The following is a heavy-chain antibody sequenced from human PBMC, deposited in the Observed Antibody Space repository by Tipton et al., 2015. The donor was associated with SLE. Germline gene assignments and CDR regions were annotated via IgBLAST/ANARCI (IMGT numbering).Heavy chain of an antibody. CDR3: VRVVLQWLDY. CDR2: IYTSGST. CDR1: GGSISSGSYY. J-gene: IGHJ4*02. Sequence: TLSLTCTVSGGSISSGSYYWSWIRQPAGKGLEWIGRIYTSGSTNYNPSLKSRVAISVDTSKNQFSLMLSSVAAAATAVYYCVRVVLQWLDYWGQGNLVTVSS. V-gene: IGHV4-61*02. D-gene: IGHD6-19*01.